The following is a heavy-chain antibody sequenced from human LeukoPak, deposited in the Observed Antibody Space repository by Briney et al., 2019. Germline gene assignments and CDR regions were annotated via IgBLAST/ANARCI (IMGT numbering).Heavy chain of an antibody. CDR3: ARDHNGYFQH. Sequence: GGSLRLSCEASGFTFSSYAMHWVRQAPGKGLEWVAVISYDGSNKYYADSVKGRFTISRDNSKNTLYLQMNSLRAEDTAVYYCARDHNGYFQHWGQGTLVTVS. V-gene: IGHV3-30*04. CDR2: ISYDGSNK. J-gene: IGHJ1*01. CDR1: GFTFSSYA. D-gene: IGHD1-14*01.